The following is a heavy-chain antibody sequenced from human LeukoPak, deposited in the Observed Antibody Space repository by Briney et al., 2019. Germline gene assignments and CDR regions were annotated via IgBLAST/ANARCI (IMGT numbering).Heavy chain of an antibody. CDR1: GFTFSSYA. Sequence: GGSLRLSCAASGFTFSSYAMSWVRQAPGKGLEWVSAISGSGGSTYYADSVKGQFTISRDNSKNTLYLQMNSLRAEDTAVYYCAASTTAYYDILTGYYNLHYYYMDIWGKGTTVTVSS. D-gene: IGHD3-9*01. V-gene: IGHV3-23*01. CDR3: AASTTAYYDILTGYYNLHYYYMDI. CDR2: ISGSGGST. J-gene: IGHJ6*03.